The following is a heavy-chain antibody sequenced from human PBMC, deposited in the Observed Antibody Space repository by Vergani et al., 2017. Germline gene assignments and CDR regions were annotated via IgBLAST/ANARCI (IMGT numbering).Heavy chain of an antibody. Sequence: QVQLVQSGAEVKKPGASVKVSCKASGYTFTGYYMHWVRQAPGQGLEWMGWINPNSGGTKYAQKFQGRVTITADESTSTAYMELSSLRSEDTAVYYCARDGRDTAMVTSSAFDIWGQGTMVTVSS. CDR1: GYTFTGYY. CDR3: ARDGRDTAMVTSSAFDI. V-gene: IGHV1-2*02. CDR2: INPNSGGT. J-gene: IGHJ3*02. D-gene: IGHD5-18*01.